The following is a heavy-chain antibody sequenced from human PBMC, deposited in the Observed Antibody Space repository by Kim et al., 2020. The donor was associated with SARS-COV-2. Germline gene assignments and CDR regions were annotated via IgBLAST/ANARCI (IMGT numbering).Heavy chain of an antibody. J-gene: IGHJ4*02. V-gene: IGHV3-7*03. CDR3: ARAARLSDY. CDR2: GSAQ. Sequence: GSAQSYVDSVKGRFTISRDNGRNSLYLEMNSLRAEDTAVYYCARAARLSDYWGQGTLVTVSS.